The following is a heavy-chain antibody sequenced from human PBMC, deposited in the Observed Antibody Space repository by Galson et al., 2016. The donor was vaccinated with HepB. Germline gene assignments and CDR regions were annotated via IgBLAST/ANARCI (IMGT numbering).Heavy chain of an antibody. Sequence: SLRLSCAASGFTFHTYWMSWVRQAPGKGLEWVANIKQDGSEKYYVGSVRGRFTISRDNANNSRYLQMNSLRAEDTAVYYCASSGGTWFSAHWGQGTLVTVSS. D-gene: IGHD3-10*01. CDR3: ASSGGTWFSAH. J-gene: IGHJ4*02. CDR2: IKQDGSEK. CDR1: GFTFHTYW. V-gene: IGHV3-7*01.